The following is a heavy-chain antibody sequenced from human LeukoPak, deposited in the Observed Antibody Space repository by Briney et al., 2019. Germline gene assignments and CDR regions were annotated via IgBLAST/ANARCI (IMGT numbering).Heavy chain of an antibody. CDR2: IYFSGTT. Sequence: PSETLSLTCSVTGDSITSTSYYWAWIRQPPGKGLEWIGSIYFSGTTNYNPSLQSRVTLSVDTSRNQFSLILSSVTAADTAVYYCARQIRYTYDPNWFHPWSQGALVTVSS. V-gene: IGHV4-39*01. J-gene: IGHJ5*02. CDR1: GDSITSTSYY. CDR3: ARQIRYTYDPNWFHP. D-gene: IGHD5-12*01.